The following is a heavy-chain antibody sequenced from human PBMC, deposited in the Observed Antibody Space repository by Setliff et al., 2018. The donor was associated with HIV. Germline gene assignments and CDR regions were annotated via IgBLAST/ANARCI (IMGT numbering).Heavy chain of an antibody. CDR1: GFTFNTFL. D-gene: IGHD2-21*01. J-gene: IGHJ4*02. CDR2: ISSDSSHI. Sequence: GGSLRLSCAASGFTFNTFLMNWVRQAPGKGLEWVASISSDSSHIYYADPLQGRFTISRDNSKNTFYLQMNSLRAEDTAVYYCAKGGHYSHFDYWGQGSQVTVSS. CDR3: AKGGHYSHFDY. V-gene: IGHV3-21*04.